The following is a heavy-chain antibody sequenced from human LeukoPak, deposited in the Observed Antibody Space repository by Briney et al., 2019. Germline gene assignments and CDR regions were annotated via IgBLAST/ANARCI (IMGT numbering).Heavy chain of an antibody. D-gene: IGHD6-19*01. CDR3: AKVAVPGTYDY. J-gene: IGHJ4*02. V-gene: IGHV3-64*01. Sequence: GGSLRLSCAASGFPFRSYAMHWVRQAPGKGLEYVSAITLDGISTYYANSVKGRFTISRDNSKNTLYLQMGSLRAEGMAVYYCAKVAVPGTYDYWGQGTLVTVSS. CDR1: GFPFRSYA. CDR2: ITLDGIST.